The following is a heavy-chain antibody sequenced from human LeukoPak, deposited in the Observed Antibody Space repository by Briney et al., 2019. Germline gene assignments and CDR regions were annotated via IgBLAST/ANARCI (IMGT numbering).Heavy chain of an antibody. CDR1: GFTFRSYS. CDR3: ARSYSSGWYSFEF. CDR2: ISSSSRYI. Sequence: GGSLRLSCAASGFTFRSYSMNWVRQAPGKGPEWVSSISSSSRYIYYADSVKGRFIISRDNSKNTLYLQMNSLRAEDTAVYYWARSYSSGWYSFEFWGQGTLVTVSS. V-gene: IGHV3-21*01. D-gene: IGHD6-19*01. J-gene: IGHJ4*02.